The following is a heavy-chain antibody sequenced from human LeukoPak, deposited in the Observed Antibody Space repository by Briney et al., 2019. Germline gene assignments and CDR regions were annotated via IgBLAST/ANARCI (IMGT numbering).Heavy chain of an antibody. CDR3: ARARGGTVTTSPFDY. CDR2: IYYSGST. D-gene: IGHD4-17*01. J-gene: IGHJ4*02. Sequence: SQTLSLTYTVSGGSISSGGYYWSWIRQHPGKGLEWIGYIYYSGSTYYNPSLKSRVTISVDTSKNQFSLKLSSVTAADTAVYYCARARGGTVTTSPFDYWGQGTLVTVSS. V-gene: IGHV4-31*03. CDR1: GGSISSGGYY.